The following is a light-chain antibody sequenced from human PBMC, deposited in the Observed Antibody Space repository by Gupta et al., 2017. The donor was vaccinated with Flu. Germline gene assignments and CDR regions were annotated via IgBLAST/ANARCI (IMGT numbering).Light chain of an antibody. V-gene: IGKV3-11*01. J-gene: IGKJ5*01. Sequence: ATLSLSPGERATLSCRASQSVSSFLAWYQQKPGQAPRLLIYDASNRATGISDRFSGSGSGTDFTLTISSREPEDFAVYYCQQRSNWPPETFGQGTRLEIK. CDR2: DAS. CDR3: QQRSNWPPET. CDR1: QSVSSF.